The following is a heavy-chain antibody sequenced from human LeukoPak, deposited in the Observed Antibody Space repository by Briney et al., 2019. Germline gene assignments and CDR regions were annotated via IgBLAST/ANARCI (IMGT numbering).Heavy chain of an antibody. CDR3: ARGMTYCSSTSCPLFDY. Sequence: SETLSLTCAVYGGSFSGYYWSWIRQPPGKGLEWIGEINHSGSTNYNPSLKSRVTISVDTSKNQFSLKLSSVTAAVTAVYYCARGMTYCSSTSCPLFDYWGQGTLVTVSS. V-gene: IGHV4-34*01. CDR2: INHSGST. CDR1: GGSFSGYY. D-gene: IGHD2-2*01. J-gene: IGHJ4*02.